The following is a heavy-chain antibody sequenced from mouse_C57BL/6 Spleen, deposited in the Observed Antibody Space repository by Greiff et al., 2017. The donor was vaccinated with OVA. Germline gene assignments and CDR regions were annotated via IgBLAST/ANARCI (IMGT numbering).Heavy chain of an antibody. CDR2: INPGSGGT. Sequence: VQLQQSGAELVRPGTSVKVSCKASGYAFTNYLIEWVKQRPGQGLEWIGVINPGSGGTNYNEKFKGKATLTADKSSSTAYMQLSSLTSEDSAVYFCARGLRRAGVDYWGQGTTLTVSS. D-gene: IGHD2-4*01. CDR3: ARGLRRAGVDY. CDR1: GYAFTNYL. V-gene: IGHV1-54*01. J-gene: IGHJ2*01.